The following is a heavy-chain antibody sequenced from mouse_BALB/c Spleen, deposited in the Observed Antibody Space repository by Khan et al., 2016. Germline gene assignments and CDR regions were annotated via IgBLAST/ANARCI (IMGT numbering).Heavy chain of an antibody. CDR1: GFTFSSYA. J-gene: IGHJ2*01. CDR3: TRGVTTVVDYFDY. CDR2: ISSGGNT. Sequence: EVALVESGGGLVKPGGSLKLSCAASGFTFSSYAMSWVRQTPEKRLEWVASISSGGNTFYPDSLTGRFTISSDNARNILYLQMSSLRSEDTARYYCTRGVTTVVDYFDYWGQGTTLTVSS. V-gene: IGHV5-6-5*01. D-gene: IGHD1-1*01.